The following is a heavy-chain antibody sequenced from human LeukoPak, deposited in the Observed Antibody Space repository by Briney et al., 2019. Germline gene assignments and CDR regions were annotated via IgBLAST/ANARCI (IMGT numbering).Heavy chain of an antibody. CDR3: ARDPLDISRWANAFDI. V-gene: IGHV3-30*03. J-gene: IGHJ3*02. D-gene: IGHD2-2*03. CDR1: GFTFVNYG. Sequence: GGSLKLSCAASGFTFVNYGFHWVRQAPGKALEWVAFISYNGIKKYADSVKGRFTISRDNSKNTLYLQMNGLRPEDTAVYYCARDPLDISRWANAFDIWGQGTMVTVSS. CDR2: ISYNGIKK.